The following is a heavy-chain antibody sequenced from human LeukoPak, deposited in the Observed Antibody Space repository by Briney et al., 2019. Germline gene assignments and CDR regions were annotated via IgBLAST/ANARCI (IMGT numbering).Heavy chain of an antibody. Sequence: GGSLRLSCAASGFTVSSNYMSWVRQAPGKGLEWVSVIYSDGSTYYADSVKGRFTISRDNSKNTLYLQMNSLRAEDTALYYCTKDIRAYYDSSGYMNYWGQGTLVTVSS. CDR2: IYSDGST. CDR3: TKDIRAYYDSSGYMNY. D-gene: IGHD3-22*01. J-gene: IGHJ4*02. V-gene: IGHV3-53*01. CDR1: GFTVSSNY.